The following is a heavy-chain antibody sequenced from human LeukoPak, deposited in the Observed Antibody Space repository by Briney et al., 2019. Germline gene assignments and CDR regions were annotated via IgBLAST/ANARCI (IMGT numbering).Heavy chain of an antibody. V-gene: IGHV3-30-3*01. CDR2: ISYDGSNK. D-gene: IGHD2-2*02. CDR3: ASHPPPRRVVVPAAIDY. CDR1: GFTFSSYA. J-gene: IGHJ4*02. Sequence: GRSLRLSCAASGFTFSSYAMHWVRQAPGKGLEWVAVISYDGSNKYYADSVKGRFTISRDNSKNTLYLQMNSLRAEDTAVYYCASHPPPRRVVVPAAIDYWGQGTLVTVSS.